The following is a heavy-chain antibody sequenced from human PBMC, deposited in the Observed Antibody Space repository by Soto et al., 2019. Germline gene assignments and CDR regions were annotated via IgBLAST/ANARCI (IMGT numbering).Heavy chain of an antibody. D-gene: IGHD3-10*01. CDR2: INAGNGNT. V-gene: IGHV1-3*01. J-gene: IGHJ6*02. CDR1: GYTFTSYA. Sequence: GASVKVSCKASGYTFTSYAMHWVRQAPGQRLEWMGWINAGNGNTKYSQKFQGRVTITRDTSASTAYMELSSLRSEDTAVYYCARAMVRGVIIRCGMDVWGQGTTVTVSS. CDR3: ARAMVRGVIIRCGMDV.